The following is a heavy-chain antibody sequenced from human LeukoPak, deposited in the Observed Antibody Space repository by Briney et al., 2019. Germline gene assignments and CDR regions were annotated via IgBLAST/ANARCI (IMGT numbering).Heavy chain of an antibody. Sequence: ASVKVSCKAFGYTFTSNYMHWVRQAPGQGPEWMGVISPSGGSTTYAQKFQGRVTLTRDMSTSTDYLELSSLRSEDTAVYYCARDLGSGSWEGNTWGQGTLVTVSS. CDR3: ARDLGSGSWEGNT. J-gene: IGHJ5*02. CDR1: GYTFTSNY. V-gene: IGHV1-46*01. D-gene: IGHD3-10*01. CDR2: ISPSGGST.